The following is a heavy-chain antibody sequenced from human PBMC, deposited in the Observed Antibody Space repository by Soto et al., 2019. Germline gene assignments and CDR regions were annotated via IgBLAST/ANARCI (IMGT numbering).Heavy chain of an antibody. CDR1: GYTFTGYY. Sequence: ASVKVSCKASGYTFTGYYMRWVRQAPGQGLEWMGWINPNSGGTNYAQKFQGRVTMTRDTSISTAYMELSRLRSDDTAVYYCARAGDRLELLLDVWGQGTTVTVSS. CDR2: INPNSGGT. J-gene: IGHJ6*02. V-gene: IGHV1-2*02. CDR3: ARAGDRLELLLDV. D-gene: IGHD1-7*01.